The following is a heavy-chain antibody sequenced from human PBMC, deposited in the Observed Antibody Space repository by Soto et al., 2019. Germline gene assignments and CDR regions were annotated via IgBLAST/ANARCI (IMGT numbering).Heavy chain of an antibody. V-gene: IGHV4-39*01. J-gene: IGHJ6*03. Sequence: PSETLSLTCTVSGGSISSSSYYWGWIRQPPGKGLEWIGSIYYSGSTYYNPSLKSRVTISVDTSKNQSSLKLSSVTAADTAVYYCARQTGDYGTYYYYYMDVWGKGTTVTVS. CDR1: GGSISSSSYY. CDR3: ARQTGDYGTYYYYYMDV. CDR2: IYYSGST. D-gene: IGHD4-17*01.